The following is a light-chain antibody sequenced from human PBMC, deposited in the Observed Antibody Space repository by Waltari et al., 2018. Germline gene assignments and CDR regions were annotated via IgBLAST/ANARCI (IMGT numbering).Light chain of an antibody. CDR1: SGDVGFFNH. Sequence: QSALTQPASLSGSPGQSVPLSCTGTSGDVGFFNHVPWYQQHPGKAPRLIIYDVSERPSGVSNRFSGSKSGNTASLTISGLQAEDEADYYCNSYTGSSSWVFGGGTKLTVL. V-gene: IGLV2-14*03. J-gene: IGLJ3*02. CDR2: DVS. CDR3: NSYTGSSSWV.